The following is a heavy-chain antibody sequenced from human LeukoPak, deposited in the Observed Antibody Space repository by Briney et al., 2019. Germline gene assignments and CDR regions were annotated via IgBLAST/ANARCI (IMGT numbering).Heavy chain of an antibody. CDR1: GFSISSGGYY. D-gene: IGHD3-10*01. CDR3: ARGTTMVRGVSHFDY. V-gene: IGHV4-31*03. Sequence: SGTLCLTCTVSGFSISSGGYYWRWLGQQLGKGLEWIGCIYSSGSTYYKPSLKSRVTISVDTSKNQFSLKLSSVTAADTAVYYCARGTTMVRGVSHFDYWGQGTMVTVSS. J-gene: IGHJ4*02. CDR2: IYSSGST.